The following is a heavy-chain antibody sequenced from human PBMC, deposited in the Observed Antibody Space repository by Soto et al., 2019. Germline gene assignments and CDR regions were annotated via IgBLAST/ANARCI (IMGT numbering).Heavy chain of an antibody. CDR3: ARAVVHGSGSYYWFDP. J-gene: IGHJ5*02. Sequence: VASVKVSCKASGGTFSSYAISWVRQAPGQGLEWMGGIIPIFGTANYAQKFQGRVTITADKSTSTAYMELSSLRSEDTAVYYCARAVVHGSGSYYWFDPWGQGTLVTVSS. CDR2: IIPIFGTA. D-gene: IGHD3-10*01. CDR1: GGTFSSYA. V-gene: IGHV1-69*06.